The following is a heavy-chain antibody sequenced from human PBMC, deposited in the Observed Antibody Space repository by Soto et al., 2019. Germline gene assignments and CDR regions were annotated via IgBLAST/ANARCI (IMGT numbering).Heavy chain of an antibody. CDR2: IYWDEDK. CDR1: GFSLSTRGVA. Sequence: QITLKESGPTLVKPTQTLTLTCTFSGFSLSTRGVAVGWIRQPPGKALEWLALIYWDEDKWYSPSLQTSLTSTENTSKNQVVITMTNMDPVDTDTYYCANRLRGYAYYFDYWGQGTLVTVSS. J-gene: IGHJ4*02. CDR3: ANRLRGYAYYFDY. V-gene: IGHV2-5*02. D-gene: IGHD5-12*01.